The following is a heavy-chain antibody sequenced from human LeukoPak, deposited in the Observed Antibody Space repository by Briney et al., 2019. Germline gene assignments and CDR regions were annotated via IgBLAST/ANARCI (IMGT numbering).Heavy chain of an antibody. CDR3: ARAHKYYYDSSGYSKSPGGDAFDI. Sequence: ASVKVSCKASGYTFTGYYMHWVRQAPGQGLEWMGWINPNSGGTNYAQKFQGRVTMNRDTSISTAYMELSRLRSEDTAVYYCARAHKYYYDSSGYSKSPGGDAFDIWGQGTMVTVSS. CDR1: GYTFTGYY. J-gene: IGHJ3*02. V-gene: IGHV1-2*02. CDR2: INPNSGGT. D-gene: IGHD3-22*01.